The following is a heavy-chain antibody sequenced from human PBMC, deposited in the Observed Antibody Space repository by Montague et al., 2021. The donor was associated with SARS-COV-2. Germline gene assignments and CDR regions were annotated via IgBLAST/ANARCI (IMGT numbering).Heavy chain of an antibody. CDR3: ARHRDNLGSLNWFAP. CDR2: IYYSGTT. Sequence: SETLSLTCTVSAGAIRDTDYFWGWIRQPPGKGLEWIGSIYYSGTTYHNPSLKSRVTISVDTPKNQFSLMLSSVTAADTAVYFCARHRDNLGSLNWFAPWGQGTLVTVSS. CDR1: AGAIRDTDYF. V-gene: IGHV4-39*01. D-gene: IGHD3-16*01. J-gene: IGHJ5*02.